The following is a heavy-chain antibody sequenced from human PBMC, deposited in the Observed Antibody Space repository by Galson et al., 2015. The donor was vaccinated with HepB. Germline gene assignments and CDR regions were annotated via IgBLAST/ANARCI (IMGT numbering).Heavy chain of an antibody. CDR3: ARTQKQQLVPRTVGFDI. D-gene: IGHD6-13*01. Sequence: SETLSLTCAVYGGSFSGYYWSWIRQPPGKGLEWIGEINHSGSTNYNPSLKSRVTISVDTSKNQFSLKLSSVSAADTAVYYCARTQKQQLVPRTVGFDIWGQGTMVTVSS. V-gene: IGHV4-34*01. J-gene: IGHJ3*02. CDR1: GGSFSGYY. CDR2: INHSGST.